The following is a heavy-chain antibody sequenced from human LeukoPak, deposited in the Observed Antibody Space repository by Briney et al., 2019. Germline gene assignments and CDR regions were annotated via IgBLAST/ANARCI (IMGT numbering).Heavy chain of an antibody. D-gene: IGHD1-1*01. CDR1: GFTFSSYS. Sequence: PGGSLRLSCAASGFTFSSYSMNWIRQPPGKGLEWIGEINHSGSTNYNPSLKSRVTISVDTSKNQFSLKLSSVTAADTAVYYCARGGGRERRFGYWGQGTLVTVSS. CDR3: ARGGGRERRFGY. V-gene: IGHV4-34*01. J-gene: IGHJ4*02. CDR2: INHSGST.